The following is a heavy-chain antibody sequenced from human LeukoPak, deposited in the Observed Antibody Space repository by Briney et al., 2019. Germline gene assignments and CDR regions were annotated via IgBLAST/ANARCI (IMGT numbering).Heavy chain of an antibody. CDR1: GASISSHY. CDR2: ISYTGST. CDR3: ARGYSYGYRFDL. V-gene: IGHV4-59*11. D-gene: IGHD5-18*01. J-gene: IGHJ2*01. Sequence: SQTLSLTCTVSGASISSHYWSWLRQPTGKGLKWIGYISYTGSTNYNSSLRSRVTISVDTSKNQFSLRLSSVTAADRAVYYCARGYSYGYRFDLWGRGTLVTVSS.